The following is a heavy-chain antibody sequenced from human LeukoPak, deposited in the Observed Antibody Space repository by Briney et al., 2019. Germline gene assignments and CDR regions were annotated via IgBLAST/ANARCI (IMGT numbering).Heavy chain of an antibody. V-gene: IGHV3-66*02. CDR2: IYSVSST. CDR3: AIRSPSGTYFDN. CDR1: GFTVSSTY. Sequence: GGSLRLSCAASGFTVSSTYMTWVRQPPGKGLEWVSLIYSVSSTYYADSVKGRFTISRDNSKNTLYLQMNNLRIEDTAVYYCAIRSPSGTYFDNWGQGTLVTASS. D-gene: IGHD1-26*01. J-gene: IGHJ4*02.